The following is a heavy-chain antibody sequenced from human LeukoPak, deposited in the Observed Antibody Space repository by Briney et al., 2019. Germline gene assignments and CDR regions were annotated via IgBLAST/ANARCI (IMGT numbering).Heavy chain of an antibody. D-gene: IGHD4-17*01. J-gene: IGHJ4*02. CDR2: IYYSGST. CDR3: AMYRTYGDRDY. Sequence: SETLSLTCIVSGGSISSGTYYWGWIRQPPGKGLEWIGSIYYSGSTYYNPSLKSRVTISVDTSKNQFSLKLSSVTAADTAVYYCAMYRTYGDRDYWGQGALVTVSS. CDR1: GGSISSGTYY. V-gene: IGHV4-39*01.